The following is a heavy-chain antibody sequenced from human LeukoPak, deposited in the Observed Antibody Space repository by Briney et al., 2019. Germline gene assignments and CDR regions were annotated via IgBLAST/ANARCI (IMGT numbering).Heavy chain of an antibody. Sequence: SETLSLTCTVSGGSISSSSYHWGWIRQPPGKGLEWIGSIYYSGSTYYNPSLKSRVTISVDTSKNQFSLKLSSVTAADTAVYYCAREGSLELRKNGYYYYMDVWGKGTTVTVSS. J-gene: IGHJ6*03. V-gene: IGHV4-39*07. CDR2: IYYSGST. CDR3: AREGSLELRKNGYYYYMDV. D-gene: IGHD1-7*01. CDR1: GGSISSSSYH.